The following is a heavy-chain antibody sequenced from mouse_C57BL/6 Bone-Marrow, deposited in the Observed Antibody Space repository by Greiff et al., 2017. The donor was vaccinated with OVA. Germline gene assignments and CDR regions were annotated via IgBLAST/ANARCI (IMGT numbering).Heavy chain of an antibody. Sequence: DVKLQESGPGLVKPSQSLSLTCSVTGYSITSGYYWNWIRQFPGNKLEWMGYISYDGSNNYNPSLKNRISITRDTSKNQFFLKLNSVTTEDTATYYCARGAYYGSSPWGQGTLVTVSA. J-gene: IGHJ3*01. V-gene: IGHV3-6*01. CDR1: GYSITSGYY. CDR3: ARGAYYGSSP. CDR2: ISYDGSN. D-gene: IGHD1-1*01.